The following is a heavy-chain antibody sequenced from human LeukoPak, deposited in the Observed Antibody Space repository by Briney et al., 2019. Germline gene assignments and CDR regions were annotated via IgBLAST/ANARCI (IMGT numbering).Heavy chain of an antibody. CDR1: GFTYSSYG. J-gene: IGHJ4*02. Sequence: PGGSLRLSCAASGFTYSSYGMHWVRQAPGKGLEWVAFIRYDGSNKYYADSVKGRFTISRDNSKNTLYLQMNSLRAEDTAVYYCAKEESYYDSSGYYYFDYWGQGTLVTVSS. CDR3: AKEESYYDSSGYYYFDY. V-gene: IGHV3-30*02. CDR2: IRYDGSNK. D-gene: IGHD3-22*01.